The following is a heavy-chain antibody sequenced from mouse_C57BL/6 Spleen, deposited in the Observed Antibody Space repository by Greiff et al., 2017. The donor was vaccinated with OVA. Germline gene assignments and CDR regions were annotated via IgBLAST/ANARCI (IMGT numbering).Heavy chain of an antibody. Sequence: QVQLKQPGTELVKPGASVKLSCKASGYTFTSYWMHWVKQRPGQGLEWIGNINPSNGGTNYNEKFKSKATLTVDKSSSTAYMQLSSLTSEDSAVYYCATYGNYDYYAMDYWGQGTSVTVSS. CDR2: INPSNGGT. CDR3: ATYGNYDYYAMDY. CDR1: GYTFTSYW. V-gene: IGHV1-53*01. D-gene: IGHD2-1*01. J-gene: IGHJ4*01.